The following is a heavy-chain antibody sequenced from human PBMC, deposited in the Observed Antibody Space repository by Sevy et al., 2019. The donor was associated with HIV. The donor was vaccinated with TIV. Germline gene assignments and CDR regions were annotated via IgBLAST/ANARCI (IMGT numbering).Heavy chain of an antibody. CDR2: MNQDETER. D-gene: IGHD3-16*01. J-gene: IGHJ4*02. V-gene: IGHV3-7*01. CDR1: GFSFSTYW. Sequence: GGSLRLSCAASGFSFSTYWMTWVRQAPGKGLEWVATMNQDETERDYGDSVKGRFTISRDNTKTSLFLQMNSLSAEETGVYYCVREGLGGFSYSLDCWGQGTLVTVSS. CDR3: VREGLGGFSYSLDC.